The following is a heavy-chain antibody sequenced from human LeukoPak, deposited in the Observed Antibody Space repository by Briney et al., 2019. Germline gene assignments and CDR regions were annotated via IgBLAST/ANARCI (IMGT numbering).Heavy chain of an antibody. V-gene: IGHV3-21*01. CDR2: ISSSSSYI. D-gene: IGHD3-3*01. J-gene: IGHJ4*02. CDR1: GFTFSSYS. CDR3: ARDLNDFWSGYYTGDY. Sequence: PGGSLRLSCAASGFTFSSYSTNWVRQAPGKGLEWVSSISSSSSYIYYADSVKGRFTISRDNAKNSLYLQMNSLRAEDTAVYYCARDLNDFWSGYYTGDYWGQGTLVTVSS.